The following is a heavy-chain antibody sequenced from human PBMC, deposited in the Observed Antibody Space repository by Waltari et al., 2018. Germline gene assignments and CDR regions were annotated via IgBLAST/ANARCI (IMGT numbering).Heavy chain of an antibody. CDR2: INTNTGNP. Sequence: QVQLVQSGSELNKPGASVKVSCKSSGYTFTSYAVNWVRQAPGQGLEWLGLINTNTGNPTYAQGVTGRFVFSLDTSVSTAYLQINRLRTEDTAVYYCAGEDYSASGAYFQELDYWGQGTLVTVSS. D-gene: IGHD3-10*01. J-gene: IGHJ4*02. CDR1: GYTFTSYA. V-gene: IGHV7-4-1*02. CDR3: AGEDYSASGAYFQELDY.